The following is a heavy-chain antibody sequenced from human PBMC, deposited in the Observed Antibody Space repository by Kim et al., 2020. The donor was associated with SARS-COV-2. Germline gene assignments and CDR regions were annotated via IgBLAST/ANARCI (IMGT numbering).Heavy chain of an antibody. CDR2: ISAYNGNT. J-gene: IGHJ4*02. V-gene: IGHV1-18*01. CDR3: ASLRYDILTGHYYFDY. Sequence: ASVKVSCKASGYTFTSYGISWVRQAPGQGLEWMGWISAYNGNTNYAQKLQGRVTMTTDTSTSTAYMELRSLRSDDTAVYYCASLRYDILTGHYYFDYWGQGTLVTVSS. D-gene: IGHD3-9*01. CDR1: GYTFTSYG.